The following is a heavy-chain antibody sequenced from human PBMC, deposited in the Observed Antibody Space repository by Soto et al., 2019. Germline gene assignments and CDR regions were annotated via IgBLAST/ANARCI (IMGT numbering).Heavy chain of an antibody. J-gene: IGHJ6*02. CDR3: ARGSVAARPGSRFYYSYGMDV. Sequence: QVQLVQSGAEVKKPGSSVKVSCKASGGTFSSYAISWVRQAPGQGLEWMGGIIPIFGTANYAQKFQGRVTITADKSTSTAYMELSSLRSEDTAVYYCARGSVAARPGSRFYYSYGMDVWGQGTTVTVSS. D-gene: IGHD6-6*01. CDR2: IIPIFGTA. CDR1: GGTFSSYA. V-gene: IGHV1-69*06.